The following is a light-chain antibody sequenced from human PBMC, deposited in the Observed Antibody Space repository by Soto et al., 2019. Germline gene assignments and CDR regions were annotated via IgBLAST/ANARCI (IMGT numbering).Light chain of an antibody. CDR2: GTS. J-gene: IGKJ1*01. V-gene: IGKV3-20*01. CDR1: QSLTSRY. CDR3: QQYHSSPRT. Sequence: EIVLAQCHSTLSCSPGERATLPCRARQSLTSRYLAWYRQKPGQAPRLLIYGTSSRATGIPDRFSGSGSGTDFTLTISRLEPEDFAVYYCQQYHSSPRTFGQGTKVDI.